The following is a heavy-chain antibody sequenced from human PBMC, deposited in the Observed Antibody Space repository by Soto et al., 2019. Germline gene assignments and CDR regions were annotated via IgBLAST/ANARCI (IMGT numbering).Heavy chain of an antibody. CDR2: IWYDGSNK. V-gene: IGHV3-33*01. CDR3: ARDSRSTSYSGYDYFDY. D-gene: IGHD5-12*01. J-gene: IGHJ4*02. Sequence: PGGSLRLSCAASGFTFSSYGMHWVRQAPGKGLEWVAVIWYDGSNKYYADSVKGRFTISRDNSKNTLYLQMNSLRAEDTAVYYCARDSRSTSYSGYDYFDYWGQGTLVTVSS. CDR1: GFTFSSYG.